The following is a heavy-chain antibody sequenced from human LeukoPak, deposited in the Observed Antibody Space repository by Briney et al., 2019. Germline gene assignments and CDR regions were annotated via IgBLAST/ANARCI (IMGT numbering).Heavy chain of an antibody. V-gene: IGHV3-30*02. CDR2: IRYDGSNK. CDR1: GFTFSTYN. CDR3: AKASQRWYYYYYYMDV. Sequence: GGSLRLSCAASGFTFSTYNMNWVRQAPGKGLEWVAFIRYDGSNKYYADSVKGRFTISRDNSKNTLYLQMDSLRAEDTAVYYCAKASQRWYYYYYYMDVWGKGTTVTVSS. D-gene: IGHD6-13*01. J-gene: IGHJ6*03.